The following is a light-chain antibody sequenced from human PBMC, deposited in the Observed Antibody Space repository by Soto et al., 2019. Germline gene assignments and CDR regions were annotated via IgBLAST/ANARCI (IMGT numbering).Light chain of an antibody. Sequence: QSALTQPASVSGSPGQSITISCTGTSSDVGGYNYVSWYQQHPGKAPILMIYELTNRPSGVSNRVSGSKSGNTASLTISGLQTEDEADYYCSLFIRRNTRVFGGGTKLTVL. J-gene: IGLJ3*02. CDR3: SLFIRRNTRV. CDR2: ELT. CDR1: SSDVGGYNY. V-gene: IGLV2-14*03.